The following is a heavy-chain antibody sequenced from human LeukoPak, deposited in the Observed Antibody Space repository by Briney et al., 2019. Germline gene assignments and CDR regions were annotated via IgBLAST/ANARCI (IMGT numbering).Heavy chain of an antibody. J-gene: IGHJ5*02. D-gene: IGHD4-23*01. Sequence: SETLSLTCTVSGGSISSYYWSWIRQPPGKGLEWIGYIYYSGSTNYNPSLKGRVTISVDTSKNQFSLKLSSVTAADTAVYYCARDRRYGGNLWFDPWGQGTLVTVSS. CDR1: GGSISSYY. CDR2: IYYSGST. V-gene: IGHV4-59*01. CDR3: ARDRRYGGNLWFDP.